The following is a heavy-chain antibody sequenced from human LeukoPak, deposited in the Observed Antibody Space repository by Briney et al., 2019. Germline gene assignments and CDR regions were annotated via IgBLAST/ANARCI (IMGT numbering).Heavy chain of an antibody. Sequence: SETLSLTCTVSGGSISSYYWSWIRQPPGKGLEWIGYIYYSGSTNYNPSLKSRVTISVDTSKNQFSLKLSSVTAADTAVYYCAREDSGYDSFDYWGQGTPVTVSS. V-gene: IGHV4-59*01. CDR3: AREDSGYDSFDY. CDR2: IYYSGST. CDR1: GGSISSYY. D-gene: IGHD5-12*01. J-gene: IGHJ4*02.